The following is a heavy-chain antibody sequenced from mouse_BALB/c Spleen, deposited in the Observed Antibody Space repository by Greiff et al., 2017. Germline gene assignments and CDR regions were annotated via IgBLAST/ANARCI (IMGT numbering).Heavy chain of an antibody. V-gene: IGHV2-9*02. J-gene: IGHJ3*01. CDR1: GFSLTSYG. CDR2: IWAGGST. D-gene: IGHD2-14*01. CDR3: ARDRKLYRYDGASWFAY. Sequence: VQLVESGPGLVAPSQSLSITCTVSGFSLTSYGVHWVRQPPGKGLEWLGVIWAGGSTNYNSALMSRLSISKDNSKSQVFLKMNSLQTDDTAMYYCARDRKLYRYDGASWFAYWGQGTLVTVSA.